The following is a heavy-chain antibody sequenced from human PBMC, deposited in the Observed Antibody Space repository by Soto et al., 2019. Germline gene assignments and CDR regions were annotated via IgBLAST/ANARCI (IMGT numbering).Heavy chain of an antibody. CDR3: AREYSYGYYYYYAMDV. Sequence: EVQLVESGGGLVQPGGSLRLSCAASGFTVSGNYMSWVRQAPGKGLEWVSVIYSGGSTYYADSVKGRFTISRDNSKNTLYLQMNSLRAEDTAAYYCAREYSYGYYYYYAMDVWGQGTTVTVSS. D-gene: IGHD5-18*01. V-gene: IGHV3-66*01. J-gene: IGHJ6*02. CDR2: IYSGGST. CDR1: GFTVSGNY.